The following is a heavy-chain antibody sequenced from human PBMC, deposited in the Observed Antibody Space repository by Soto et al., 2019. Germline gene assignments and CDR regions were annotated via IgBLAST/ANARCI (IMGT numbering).Heavy chain of an antibody. V-gene: IGHV3-30*18. J-gene: IGHJ4*02. CDR2: ISYDGSNK. CDR1: GFTFSSYG. CDR3: AKSSTWNYKTFSDY. D-gene: IGHD1-7*01. Sequence: GGSLRLSCAASGFTFSSYGMHWVRQAPGKGLEWVAVISYDGSNKYYADSVKGRFTISRDNSKNTLYLQMNSLRAEDTAVYYCAKSSTWNYKTFSDYWGQGTLVTVSS.